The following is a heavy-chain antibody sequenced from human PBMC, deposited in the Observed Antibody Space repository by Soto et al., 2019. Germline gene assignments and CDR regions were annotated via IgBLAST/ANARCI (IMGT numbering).Heavy chain of an antibody. CDR2: ISYDGSNK. V-gene: IGHV3-30*18. D-gene: IGHD3-22*01. CDR1: GFTFSSYG. CDR3: AKDSDSSGFIMYYFDY. Sequence: GGSLRLSCAASGFTFSSYGMHWVRQAPGKGLEWVAVISYDGSNKYYADSVKGRFTISRDNSKNTLYLQMNCLRAEDTVLFYCAKDSDSSGFIMYYFDYWGQGTLVTVSS. J-gene: IGHJ4*02.